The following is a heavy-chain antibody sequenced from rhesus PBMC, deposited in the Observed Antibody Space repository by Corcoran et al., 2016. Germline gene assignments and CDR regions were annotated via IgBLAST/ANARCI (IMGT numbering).Heavy chain of an antibody. CDR2: IYGSGKRT. V-gene: IGHV4-169*01. D-gene: IGHD1-1*01. Sequence: QLQLQESGPGLVKPSETLSVTCAVSGGSISSSYWSWIRQAPGKGLEWIGSIYGSGKRTKYNPSLKSRVTLSVDTSKYQLSLKLRSVTAADTAVYYCAKSLRNYYFDYWGQGVLVTVSS. CDR1: GGSISSSY. J-gene: IGHJ4*01. CDR3: AKSLRNYYFDY.